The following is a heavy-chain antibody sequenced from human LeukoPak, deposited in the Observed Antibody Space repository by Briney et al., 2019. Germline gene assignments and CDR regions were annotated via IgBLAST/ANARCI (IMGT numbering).Heavy chain of an antibody. CDR3: AREYSNLDY. J-gene: IGHJ4*02. Sequence: GGSLRLSCAASGFTFSSYAMSWVRQAPGKGLVWVSRINSDGSRATYADSVKGRFTISRDNAKNTVYLQMNSLRSEDTAVYYCAREYSNLDYWGQGTLVTVSS. D-gene: IGHD4-11*01. CDR2: INSDGSRA. CDR1: GFTFSSYA. V-gene: IGHV3-74*01.